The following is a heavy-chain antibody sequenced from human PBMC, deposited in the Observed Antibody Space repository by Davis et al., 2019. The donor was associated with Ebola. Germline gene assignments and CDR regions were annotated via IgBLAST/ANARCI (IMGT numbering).Heavy chain of an antibody. D-gene: IGHD2-21*01. Sequence: GESLKISCAASGFTFSSYWMSWVRQAPGKGLEWVANIKQDGSEKYYVDSVKGRFTISRDNAKNSLYLQMNSLRAEDTAVYYCARGAVVIAMGDAFDIWGQGTMVTVSS. CDR1: GFTFSSYW. CDR3: ARGAVVIAMGDAFDI. J-gene: IGHJ3*02. CDR2: IKQDGSEK. V-gene: IGHV3-7*03.